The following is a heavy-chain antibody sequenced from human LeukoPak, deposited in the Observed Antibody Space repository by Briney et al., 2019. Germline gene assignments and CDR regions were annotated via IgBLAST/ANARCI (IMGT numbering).Heavy chain of an antibody. Sequence: GGSLRLSCAASGFTFSSYWMSWVRQAPGKGLEWVANIKQDGSEKYYVDSVKGRFTISRDNAKNSLYLQMNSLRAEDTVVYYCAREWCDYGGNSGDAYGYWGQGTLVTVSS. CDR1: GFTFSSYW. J-gene: IGHJ4*02. CDR3: AREWCDYGGNSGDAYGY. D-gene: IGHD4-23*01. CDR2: IKQDGSEK. V-gene: IGHV3-7*01.